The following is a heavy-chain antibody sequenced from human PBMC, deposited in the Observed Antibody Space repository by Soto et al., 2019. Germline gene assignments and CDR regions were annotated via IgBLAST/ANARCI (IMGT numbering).Heavy chain of an antibody. CDR1: GYTFTSYY. V-gene: IGHV1-46*01. Sequence: GASVKVSFKASGYTFTSYYMHWVRQAPGQGLEWMGIINPSGGSTSYAQKFQGRVTMTRDTSTSTVYMELSSLRSEDTAVYYCAREAYYDSSGYYSFGFDYWGQGTLVTVSS. CDR2: INPSGGST. CDR3: AREAYYDSSGYYSFGFDY. J-gene: IGHJ4*02. D-gene: IGHD3-22*01.